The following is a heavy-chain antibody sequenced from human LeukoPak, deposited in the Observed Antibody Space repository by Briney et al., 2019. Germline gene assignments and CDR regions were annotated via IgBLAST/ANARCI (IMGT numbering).Heavy chain of an antibody. D-gene: IGHD2-15*01. CDR2: INPNSGGT. CDR3: ARRRALYCSGGSCYGFDP. CDR1: GYTFTGYY. J-gene: IGHJ5*02. Sequence: ASVKVSCKASGYTFTGYYIHWVGQAPGQGLEGMGWINPNSGGTIYAQKFQGRVTMTRDTSISTAYMELSRLRSDDTAVYYCARRRALYCSGGSCYGFDPWGQGTLVTVSS. V-gene: IGHV1-2*02.